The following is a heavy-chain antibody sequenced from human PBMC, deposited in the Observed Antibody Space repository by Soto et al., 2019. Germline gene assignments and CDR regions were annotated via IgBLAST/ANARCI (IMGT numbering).Heavy chain of an antibody. D-gene: IGHD6-6*01. J-gene: IGHJ6*02. V-gene: IGHV1-58*01. Sequence: ASVKVSCKASGFTFTSSAVQWVRQARGQRLEWIGWIVVGSGNTNYAQKFQERVTITRDMSTSTAYMELSSLRSEDTAVYYCAALSSIADVYYGMDVWGQGTTVTVSS. CDR3: AALSSIADVYYGMDV. CDR2: IVVGSGNT. CDR1: GFTFTSSA.